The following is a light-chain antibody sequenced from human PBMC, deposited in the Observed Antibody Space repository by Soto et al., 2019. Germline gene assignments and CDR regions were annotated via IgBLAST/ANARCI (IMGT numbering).Light chain of an antibody. V-gene: IGKV1-5*01. CDR3: QQYNSYPIT. CDR2: DAS. Sequence: DIQMTQSLSTLSASVGDRVTITCRASQSISSWLAWYQQKPGKAPKLLIYDASSLESGVPSRFSGSGSGTEFTLTISSLQPDDLATYYCQQYNSYPITCGQGTRLEIK. J-gene: IGKJ5*01. CDR1: QSISSW.